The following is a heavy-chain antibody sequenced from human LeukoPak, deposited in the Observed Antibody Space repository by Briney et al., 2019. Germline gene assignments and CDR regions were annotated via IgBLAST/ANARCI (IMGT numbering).Heavy chain of an antibody. V-gene: IGHV3-53*01. CDR2: TYSGGST. D-gene: IGHD6-13*01. CDR3: TMRGNTWYDC. J-gene: IGHJ4*02. CDR1: GFTVSSKY. Sequence: TGGSLRLSCAASGFTVSSKYMSWVRQAPGKGLEWVSVTYSGGSTYYADSVKGRFTISRDNSKNTVDLQMNSLRVEDTAVYYCTMRGNTWYDCWGQGTLVTVSS.